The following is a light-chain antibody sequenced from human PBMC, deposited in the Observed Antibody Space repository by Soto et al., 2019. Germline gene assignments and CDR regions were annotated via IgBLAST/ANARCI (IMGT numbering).Light chain of an antibody. V-gene: IGKV3-20*01. CDR1: ESITSTY. CDR3: QRSGTSPWS. CDR2: GAF. J-gene: IGKJ1*01. Sequence: IVLTQSPGTLSLSPGERATLYCRASESITSTYLAWYQLKPGRPPRLVIYGAFNRATGIPDRFSATGSGADLSRTIIGLEPEDSAVYFCQRSGTSPWSFGQGTKLEIK.